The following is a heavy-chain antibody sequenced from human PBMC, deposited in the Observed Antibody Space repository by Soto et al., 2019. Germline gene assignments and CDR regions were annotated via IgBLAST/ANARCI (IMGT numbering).Heavy chain of an antibody. CDR3: ARGGPGH. CDR2: ISTRSSYT. J-gene: IGHJ4*02. CDR1: GFTFNTYS. D-gene: IGHD3-16*01. V-gene: IGHV3-21*01. Sequence: GGSLRLSCASSGFTFNTYSMNWVRQAPGKGLEWVASISTRSSYTYYAGSVRGRFTISRDDAKNSLYLQMHSLRADDTAAYYCARGGPGHWGRGTLVTVSS.